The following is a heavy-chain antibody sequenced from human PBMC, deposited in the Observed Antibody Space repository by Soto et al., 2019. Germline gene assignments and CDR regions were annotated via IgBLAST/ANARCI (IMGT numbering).Heavy chain of an antibody. CDR2: IKQDGSEK. Sequence: GGSLKLSCAASGFTFSSYWMSWVRQAPGKGLEWVANIKQDGSEKYYVDSVKGRFTISRDNAKNSLNLQMNSWRAEDTAVYYCAREVVAFFYYGMDVWGQGTTVTVSS. D-gene: IGHD6-6*01. V-gene: IGHV3-7*03. CDR1: GFTFSSYW. J-gene: IGHJ6*02. CDR3: AREVVAFFYYGMDV.